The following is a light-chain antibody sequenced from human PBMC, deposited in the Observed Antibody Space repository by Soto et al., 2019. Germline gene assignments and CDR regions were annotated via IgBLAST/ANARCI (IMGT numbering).Light chain of an antibody. Sequence: IHMTHSPASLSASVGDRVSITCLASQSISSYLNWYQQKPGKAPKLLIYAASSLQSGVPSRFSGSGSGTDFTLTISSLQPEDFATYYCLQDYNYPWTFGQGTKVDIK. V-gene: IGKV1-39*01. CDR1: QSISSY. CDR3: LQDYNYPWT. J-gene: IGKJ1*01. CDR2: AAS.